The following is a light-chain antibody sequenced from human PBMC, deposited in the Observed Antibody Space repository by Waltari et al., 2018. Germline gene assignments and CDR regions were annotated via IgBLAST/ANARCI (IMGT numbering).Light chain of an antibody. V-gene: IGKV3-20*01. CDR3: HQYGSSPRT. J-gene: IGKJ1*01. CDR2: GAS. CDR1: QSVSNNW. Sequence: EIVLTQSPATLSLSPGERFTLSCRASQSVSNNWLAWYQQQAGQAPRLLIYGASSRATGIPDRFSGSGSGTDFTLTISRLEPEDFAVYYCHQYGSSPRTFGQGTKVEVK.